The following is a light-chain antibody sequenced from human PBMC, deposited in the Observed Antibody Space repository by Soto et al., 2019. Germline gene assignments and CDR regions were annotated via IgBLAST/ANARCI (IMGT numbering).Light chain of an antibody. CDR2: TTN. Sequence: QSVLTQPPSASGTPGQRATISCCGSNSNIGSDIVNCYQLLPGAAPEVLINTTNQRPSGVPERFSGSKSGTSASLAISGLQSEDEANSSCATWDVGLSGPFVFGTGTKLTVL. V-gene: IGLV1-44*01. CDR1: NSNIGSDI. CDR3: ATWDVGLSGPFV. J-gene: IGLJ1*01.